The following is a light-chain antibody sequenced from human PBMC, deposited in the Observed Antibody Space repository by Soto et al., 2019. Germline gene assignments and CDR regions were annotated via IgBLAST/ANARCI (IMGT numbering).Light chain of an antibody. CDR1: QSVSSSY. Sequence: EIVLTQSPGTLSLSPWERATLSCRASQSVSSSYLAWYQQKHGQAPRLLIYGASNRATGIPDRFSGSGSGTDFTLTISRLEPEDLGVYYCQQYGTSLFTFGPGTKVDIK. CDR3: QQYGTSLFT. V-gene: IGKV3-20*01. J-gene: IGKJ3*01. CDR2: GAS.